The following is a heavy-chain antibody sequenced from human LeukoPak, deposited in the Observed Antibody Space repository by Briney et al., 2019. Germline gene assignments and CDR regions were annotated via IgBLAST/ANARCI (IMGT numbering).Heavy chain of an antibody. CDR3: ARGPSYYYDSSGYYGLGAFDI. D-gene: IGHD3-22*01. CDR1: GGSFSGYY. CDR2: INHSGST. Sequence: SSETLSLTCAVYGGSFSGYYWSWTRQPPGKGLEWIGEINHSGSTNYNPSLKSRVTISVDTSKNQFSLKLSSVTAADTAVYYCARGPSYYYDSSGYYGLGAFDIWGQGTMVTVSS. V-gene: IGHV4-34*01. J-gene: IGHJ3*02.